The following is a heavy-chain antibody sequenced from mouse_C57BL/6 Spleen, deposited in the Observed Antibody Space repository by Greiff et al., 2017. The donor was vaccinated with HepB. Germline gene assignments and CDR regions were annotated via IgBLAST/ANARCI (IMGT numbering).Heavy chain of an antibody. V-gene: IGHV5-4*01. Sequence: EVKLEESGGGLVKPGGSLKLSCAASGFTFSSYAMSWVRQTPEKRLEWVATISDGGSYTYYPDNVKGRFTISRDNAKNNLYLQMSHLKSEDTAMYYCARDARDYYGVYFDYWGQGTTLTVSS. CDR2: ISDGGSYT. J-gene: IGHJ2*01. CDR3: ARDARDYYGVYFDY. CDR1: GFTFSSYA. D-gene: IGHD1-1*01.